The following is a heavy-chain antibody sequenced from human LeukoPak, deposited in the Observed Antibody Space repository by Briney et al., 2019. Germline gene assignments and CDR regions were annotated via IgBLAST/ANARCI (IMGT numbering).Heavy chain of an antibody. V-gene: IGHV4-39*01. J-gene: IGHJ4*02. Sequence: SETLSLTCTVSGGSISSSSYYWGWVRQPPGKGLEWIGVISYSGNTYYNPSLKSRVTIFVDTSKNQFSLKLSSVTAADTAVYYCARRCSSTTCYPGSYFDYWGQGTLVTVSS. CDR1: GGSISSSSYY. CDR3: ARRCSSTTCYPGSYFDY. D-gene: IGHD2-2*01. CDR2: ISYSGNT.